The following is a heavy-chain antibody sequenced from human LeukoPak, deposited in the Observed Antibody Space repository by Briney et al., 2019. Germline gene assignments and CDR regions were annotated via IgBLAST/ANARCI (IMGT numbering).Heavy chain of an antibody. V-gene: IGHV3-30-3*01. D-gene: IGHD3-16*01. CDR2: IPYDGTDT. Sequence: QPGGSLRLSCAASGFTLSTYAMHWVRQAPGKGLEWVAVIPYDGTDTYYADSVKGRFTISRDTSKNSLYLQMNSLRPEDTAVFYCARIRGGPIDYWGQGTLVTVSS. J-gene: IGHJ4*02. CDR3: ARIRGGPIDY. CDR1: GFTLSTYA.